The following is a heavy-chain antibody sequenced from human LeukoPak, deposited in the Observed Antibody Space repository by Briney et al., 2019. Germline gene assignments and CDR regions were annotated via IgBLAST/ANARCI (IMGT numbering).Heavy chain of an antibody. CDR1: GFTFSSYG. V-gene: IGHV3-30*18. CDR2: ISYDGSNK. Sequence: GGSLRLSCAASGFTFSSYGMHWVRQAPGKGLEWVAVISYDGSNKYYADSVKGRFTISRDNSKNTLYLQMNSLRAEDTAVYYCAKGGGIAAAAPSDYWGQGTLVTLTS. D-gene: IGHD6-13*01. J-gene: IGHJ4*02. CDR3: AKGGGIAAAAPSDY.